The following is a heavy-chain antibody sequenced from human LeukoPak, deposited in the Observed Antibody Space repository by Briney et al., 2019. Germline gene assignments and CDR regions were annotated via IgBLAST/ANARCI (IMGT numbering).Heavy chain of an antibody. CDR1: GFTFSSYG. CDR2: IRYDGSNK. V-gene: IGHV3-30*02. J-gene: IGHJ4*02. CDR3: ARERRDGHKVYFDY. D-gene: IGHD5-24*01. Sequence: GGSLRLSCAASGFTFSSYGMHWVRQAPGKGLEWVAFIRYDGSNKYYADSVKGRFTITRDNSKNTLYLQMNSLRAEDTAVYYCARERRDGHKVYFDYWGQGTLVTVSS.